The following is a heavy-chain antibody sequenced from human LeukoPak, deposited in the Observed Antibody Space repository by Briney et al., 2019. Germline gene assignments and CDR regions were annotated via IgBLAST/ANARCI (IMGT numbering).Heavy chain of an antibody. CDR2: IYSSGTT. V-gene: IGHV4-4*07. D-gene: IGHD1-26*01. Sequence: SETLSLTCSVSGLSINLFSWSWIRQPAGKGLERIGRIYSSGTTFYNPSLKGRVTVSVDKSRNQFSLEMKSVTVADTAVYYCTRGVGAGGYWGQGTQVTVSS. CDR3: TRGVGAGGY. J-gene: IGHJ4*02. CDR1: GLSINLFS.